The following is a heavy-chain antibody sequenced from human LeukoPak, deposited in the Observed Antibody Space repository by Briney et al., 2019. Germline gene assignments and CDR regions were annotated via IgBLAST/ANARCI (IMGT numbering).Heavy chain of an antibody. J-gene: IGHJ4*02. CDR2: IYYSGST. CDR1: GGSISSGDYY. CDR3: ARHHNILTGYPLDY. Sequence: SETLSLTCTVSGGSISSGDYYWSWIRQPPGKGLEWIGYIYYSGSTNYNPSLKSRVTISVDTSKNQFSLKLSSVTAADTAVYYCARHHNILTGYPLDYWGQGTLVTVSS. D-gene: IGHD3-9*01. V-gene: IGHV4-30-4*08.